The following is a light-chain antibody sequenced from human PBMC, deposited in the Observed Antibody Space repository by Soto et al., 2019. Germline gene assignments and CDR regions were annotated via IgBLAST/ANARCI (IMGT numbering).Light chain of an antibody. CDR2: EVS. CDR3: SSYAGSNFVV. V-gene: IGLV2-8*01. J-gene: IGLJ2*01. CDR1: SSDVGGYNY. Sequence: QSALTQPPSASGSPGQSVTISCTGTSSDVGGYNYVSWYQQHPGKAPKFMIYEVSKRPSGVPDRFSGSKSGNTASLTVSELQAEDEADYYCSSYAGSNFVVFGGGTKLTVL.